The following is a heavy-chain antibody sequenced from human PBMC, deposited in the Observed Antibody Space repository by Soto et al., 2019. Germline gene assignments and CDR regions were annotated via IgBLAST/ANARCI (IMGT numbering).Heavy chain of an antibody. V-gene: IGHV4-30-2*01. CDR2: MYHSGST. Sequence: QLQLQESGSGLVKPSQTLSLTCAVPGGSISSGGYSWSWIRQPPGKGLEWIGYMYHSGSTYYNPSLKSRATISIVWSKNQFSLKLSSVTAAETAVDYCARVPDYWGQGILVTVSS. D-gene: IGHD2-2*01. CDR3: ARVPDY. CDR1: GGSISSGGYS. J-gene: IGHJ4*02.